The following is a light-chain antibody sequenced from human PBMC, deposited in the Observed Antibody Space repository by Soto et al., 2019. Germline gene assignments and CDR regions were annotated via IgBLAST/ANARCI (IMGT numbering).Light chain of an antibody. V-gene: IGKV3-11*01. CDR1: LSVSSY. Sequence: FVLTQSPATLSLSPGERATLSCRTSLSVSSYLAWYQQKPGQAPRLLIYDASNRATGIPARFSGSGSGTDFTLTISSLEPEDFAVYYCHQYHLWPWTFGQGTKVDIK. CDR2: DAS. J-gene: IGKJ1*01. CDR3: HQYHLWPWT.